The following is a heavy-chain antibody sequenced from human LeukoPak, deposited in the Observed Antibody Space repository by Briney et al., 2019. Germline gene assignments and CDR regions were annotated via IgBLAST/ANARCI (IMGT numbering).Heavy chain of an antibody. J-gene: IGHJ4*02. CDR3: AREGTYDSSGYYLGAFDY. V-gene: IGHV4-59*12. D-gene: IGHD3-22*01. CDR2: IYYSGST. Sequence: LETLSLTCTVSGGSISSYYWSWIRQPPGKGLEWIGYIYYSGSTNYNPSLKSRVTISVDTSKNQFSLKLSSVTAADTAVYYCAREGTYDSSGYYLGAFDYWGQGTLVTVSS. CDR1: GGSISSYY.